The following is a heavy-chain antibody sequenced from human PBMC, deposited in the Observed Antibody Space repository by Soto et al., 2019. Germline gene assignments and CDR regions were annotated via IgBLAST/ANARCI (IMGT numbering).Heavy chain of an antibody. V-gene: IGHV5-51*01. CDR3: ARTPQRMISYYDILTDRGGWFDP. J-gene: IGHJ5*02. CDR1: GYSFTSYW. D-gene: IGHD3-9*01. Sequence: GESLKISCKGSGYSFTSYWIGWVRQMPGKGLEWMGIIYPGDSDTRYSPSFQGQVTISADKSISTAYLQWSSLKASDTAMYYCARTPQRMISYYDILTDRGGWFDPWGQGTLVTVSS. CDR2: IYPGDSDT.